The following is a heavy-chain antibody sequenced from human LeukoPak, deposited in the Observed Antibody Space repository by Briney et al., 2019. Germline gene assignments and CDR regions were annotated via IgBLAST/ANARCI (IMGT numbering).Heavy chain of an antibody. Sequence: SETLSLTCAVSGYSISSGYYWGWIRQPPGKGLEWIGSIYHSGSTYYNPSLKSRVTISVDTSKNQFSLKLSSVTVADTAVYYCAREARDYLTNWFDPWGQGTLVTVSS. CDR1: GYSISSGYY. D-gene: IGHD3-9*01. CDR2: IYHSGST. V-gene: IGHV4-38-2*02. CDR3: AREARDYLTNWFDP. J-gene: IGHJ5*02.